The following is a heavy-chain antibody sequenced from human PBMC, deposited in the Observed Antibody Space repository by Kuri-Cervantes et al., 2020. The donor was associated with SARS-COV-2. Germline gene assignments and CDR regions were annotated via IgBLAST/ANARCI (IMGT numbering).Heavy chain of an antibody. CDR1: GGSFSNHN. CDR2: INHSGST. D-gene: IGHD1-7*01. V-gene: IGHV4-34*01. J-gene: IGHJ1*01. CDR3: ARGGLELQPGYFRH. Sequence: ESLKISCAVYGGSFSNHNWNWIRQSPGKGLEWIAEINHSGSTSYNPSLKSRFTISVDTSKNQFSLKVRSVAAADTAVYYCARGGLELQPGYFRHWGQGTLVTVSS.